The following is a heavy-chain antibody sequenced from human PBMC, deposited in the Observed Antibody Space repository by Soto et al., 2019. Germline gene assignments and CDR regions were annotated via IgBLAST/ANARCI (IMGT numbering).Heavy chain of an antibody. CDR1: GGSISSYY. CDR3: ARHVPVDSSGYINWFDP. V-gene: IGHV4-59*08. D-gene: IGHD3-22*01. Sequence: SETLSLTCTVSGGSISSYYWSWIRQPPGKGLEWIGYIYYSGSTNYNPSLKSRVTISVDTSKNQFSLKLSSVTAADTAVYYCARHVPVDSSGYINWFDPWGQGTLVTVSS. CDR2: IYYSGST. J-gene: IGHJ5*02.